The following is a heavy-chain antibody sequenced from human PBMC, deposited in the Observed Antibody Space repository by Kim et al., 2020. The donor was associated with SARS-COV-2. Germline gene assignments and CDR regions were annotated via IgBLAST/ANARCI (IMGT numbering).Heavy chain of an antibody. Sequence: SVKVSCKASGGTFSSYAISWVRQAPGQGLEWMGGIIPLFGTANYAQKFQGRVTITADESTSTAYMELSSLRSEATAVYYCFRTNFRSMEYDILTVYGNWFDPLVQGTLVTVSS. CDR2: IIPLFGTA. J-gene: IGHJ5*02. CDR3: FRTNFRSMEYDILTVYGNWFDP. V-gene: IGHV1-69*13. D-gene: IGHD3-9*01. CDR1: GGTFSSYA.